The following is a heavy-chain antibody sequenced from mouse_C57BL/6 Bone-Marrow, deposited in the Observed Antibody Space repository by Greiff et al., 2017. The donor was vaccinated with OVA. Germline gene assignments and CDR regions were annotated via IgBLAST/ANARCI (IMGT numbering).Heavy chain of an antibody. D-gene: IGHD3-1*01. Sequence: EVKLVESGGGLVKPGGSLKLSCAASGFTFSSYAMSWVRQTPEKRLEWVATISDGGSYTYYPDNVKGRFTISRDNAKNNLDLQMSHLKSEDTAMYYCARDREAWFAYWGQGTLVTVSA. CDR1: GFTFSSYA. CDR3: ARDREAWFAY. CDR2: ISDGGSYT. V-gene: IGHV5-4*01. J-gene: IGHJ3*01.